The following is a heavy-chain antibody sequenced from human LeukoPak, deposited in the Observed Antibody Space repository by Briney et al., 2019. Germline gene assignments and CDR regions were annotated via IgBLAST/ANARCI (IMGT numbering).Heavy chain of an antibody. CDR3: GRSPFRQQVEPFDY. D-gene: IGHD6-13*01. CDR2: TYYRSKWYN. Sequence: SQTLSLTCAISGDSVSSKSVAWNWIRQSPSRGLEWLGRTYYRSKWYNDYAVSVQSRININPDTSKNQFSLQLNSVTPEDTAVYYCGRSPFRQQVEPFDYWGQGALVTVSS. J-gene: IGHJ4*02. CDR1: GDSVSSKSVA. V-gene: IGHV6-1*01.